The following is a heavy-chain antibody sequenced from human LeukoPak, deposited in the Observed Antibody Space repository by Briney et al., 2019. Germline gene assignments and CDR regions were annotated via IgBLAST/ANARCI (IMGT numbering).Heavy chain of an antibody. CDR3: TRGAAPQAY. D-gene: IGHD2-15*01. CDR1: GFTFSSDW. V-gene: IGHV3-74*01. J-gene: IGHJ4*02. CDR2: INGDGSTT. Sequence: GGSLRLSCTASGFTFSSDWMHWVRQVPGKGLVWVSRINGDGSTTAYADSVKGRFTISRDNAKNTLYLQMNSLRAEDTAVYYCTRGAAPQAYWGQGTLVTVSS.